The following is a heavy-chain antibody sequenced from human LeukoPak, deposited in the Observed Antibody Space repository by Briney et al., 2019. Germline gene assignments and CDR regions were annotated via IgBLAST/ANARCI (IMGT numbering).Heavy chain of an antibody. V-gene: IGHV3-30*18. CDR3: AKGPHQGYGDYLDY. D-gene: IGHD4-17*01. J-gene: IGHJ4*02. CDR2: ISYDGSNK. Sequence: GGSLRLSCAASGFTFSSYGMHWARQAPGKGLEWVAVISYDGSNKYYADSVKGRFTISRDNSKNTLYLQMNSLGAEDTAVYYCAKGPHQGYGDYLDYWGQGTLVTVSS. CDR1: GFTFSSYG.